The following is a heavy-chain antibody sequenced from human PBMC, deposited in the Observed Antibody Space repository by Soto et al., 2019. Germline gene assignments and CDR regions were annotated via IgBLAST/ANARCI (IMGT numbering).Heavy chain of an antibody. V-gene: IGHV4-30-2*01. CDR2: IYHSGST. Sequence: PSETLSLTCAVSGGSISSGGYSWSWIRQPSEKGLEWIGYIYHSGSTYYNPSLKSRVTISVDRSKNQFSLKLSSVTAADTAVYYCARARLDRDFDYWGQGTLVTVSS. D-gene: IGHD3-16*01. CDR1: GGSISSGGYS. CDR3: ARARLDRDFDY. J-gene: IGHJ4*02.